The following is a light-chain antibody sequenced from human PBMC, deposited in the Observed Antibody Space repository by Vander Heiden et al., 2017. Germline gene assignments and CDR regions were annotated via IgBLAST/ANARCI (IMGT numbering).Light chain of an antibody. Sequence: IPMTLPPSSLSASVGDRVAITCRASQTIYSCLNWYQQKPGKAPKLLVYAAYSLQSGVPSRFSGSGSGTDFTLTISSLQPEDFATYYCQQSYSGPYTFGQGTKLEI. CDR1: QTIYSC. CDR2: AAY. J-gene: IGKJ2*01. V-gene: IGKV1-39*01. CDR3: QQSYSGPYT.